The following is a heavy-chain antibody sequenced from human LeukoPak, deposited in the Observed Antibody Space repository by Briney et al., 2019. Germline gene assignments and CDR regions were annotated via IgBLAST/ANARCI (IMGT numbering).Heavy chain of an antibody. CDR2: ISGSGGST. Sequence: PGGSLRLSCAASGFTFSSYAMSWVRQAPGKGLEWVSAISGSGGSTYYADSVKGRFTISRDNSKNTLYLQMNSLRAEDTAVYYCAKDRVIMIVVALMDVWGKGTTVTVSS. CDR1: GFTFSSYA. CDR3: AKDRVIMIVVALMDV. D-gene: IGHD3-22*01. J-gene: IGHJ6*03. V-gene: IGHV3-23*01.